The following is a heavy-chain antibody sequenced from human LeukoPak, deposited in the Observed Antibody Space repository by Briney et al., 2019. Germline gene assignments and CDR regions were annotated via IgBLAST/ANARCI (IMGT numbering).Heavy chain of an antibody. V-gene: IGHV1-2*02. CDR1: GYTFTGCY. CDR3: ARDFTIFGVVPPRRVFDP. J-gene: IGHJ5*02. Sequence: ASVKVSCKASGYTFTGCYMHWVRQAPGQGLEWMGWINPNSGGTNYAQKFQGRVTMTRDTSISTAYMELSRLRSDDTAVYYCARDFTIFGVVPPRRVFDPWGQGTLVTVSS. D-gene: IGHD3-3*01. CDR2: INPNSGGT.